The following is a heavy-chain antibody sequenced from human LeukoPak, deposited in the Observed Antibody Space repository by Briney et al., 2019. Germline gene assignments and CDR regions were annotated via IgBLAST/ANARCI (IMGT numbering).Heavy chain of an antibody. J-gene: IGHJ4*02. V-gene: IGHV3-23*01. D-gene: IGHD5-24*01. CDR2: IIPSGHTT. Sequence: PGGSLRLSCAVSGFTFSDYFMSWIRQAPGKGLEWVSGIIPSGHTTYYAGSVRGRFTISRDNSRNTLYLQMNSLRAEDTAVYYCAKDDRWLQFCCWGQGTLVTV. CDR1: GFTFSDYF. CDR3: AKDDRWLQFCC.